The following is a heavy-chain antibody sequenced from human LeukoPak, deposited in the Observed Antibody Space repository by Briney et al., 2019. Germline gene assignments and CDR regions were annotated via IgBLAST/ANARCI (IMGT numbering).Heavy chain of an antibody. Sequence: GGSLRLSCAASGFTFSSYGMHWVRQAPGKGLEWVAVISYDGSNKYYADSVKGRFTISRDNSKNTLYLQMNSLRAEDTAVYYCAKDGRGSSTMIVVVIYYFDYWGQGTLVTVSS. CDR1: GFTFSSYG. J-gene: IGHJ4*02. CDR2: ISYDGSNK. V-gene: IGHV3-30*18. CDR3: AKDGRGSSTMIVVVIYYFDY. D-gene: IGHD3-22*01.